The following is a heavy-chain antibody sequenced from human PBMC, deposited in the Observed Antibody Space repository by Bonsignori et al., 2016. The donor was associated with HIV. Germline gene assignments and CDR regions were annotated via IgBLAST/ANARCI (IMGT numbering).Heavy chain of an antibody. Sequence: WVRQAPGQGLEWMGWMNPNSGNTGYAQKFQGRVTMTRNTSISTAYMELSSLRSEDTAVYYCARGYSSSSYYYYYYMDVWGKGTTVTVSS. J-gene: IGHJ6*03. V-gene: IGHV1-8*01. D-gene: IGHD6-6*01. CDR3: ARGYSSSSYYYYYYMDV. CDR2: MNPNSGNT.